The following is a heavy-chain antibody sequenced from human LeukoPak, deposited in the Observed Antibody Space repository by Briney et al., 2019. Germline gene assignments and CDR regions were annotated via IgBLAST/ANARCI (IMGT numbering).Heavy chain of an antibody. CDR3: ARGTYGGNSNAFDI. D-gene: IGHD4-23*01. J-gene: IGHJ3*02. CDR2: ISSSSSYI. V-gene: IGHV3-21*01. Sequence: GGSLRLSCAASGFTFSSYSMNWFRQAPGKGLEWVSSISSSSSYIYQADSVKGRFTISRDNAKNSLYLQMNSLRAEDTAVYYCARGTYGGNSNAFDIWGQGTMVTVSS. CDR1: GFTFSSYS.